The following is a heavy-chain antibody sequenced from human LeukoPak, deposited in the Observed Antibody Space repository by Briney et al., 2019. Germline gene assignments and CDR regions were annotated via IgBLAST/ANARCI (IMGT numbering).Heavy chain of an antibody. Sequence: SETLSLTCTVSGGSISSYYWSWIRQPAGKGLDWIGRIYSSGSTNYNPSLKSRVTMSVDTSKNQFSLELSSVTAADTAVYYCARAYCSGGSCYSGFDYWGQGTLVTVSS. CDR1: GGSISSYY. CDR3: ARAYCSGGSCYSGFDY. CDR2: IYSSGST. J-gene: IGHJ4*02. V-gene: IGHV4-4*07. D-gene: IGHD2-15*01.